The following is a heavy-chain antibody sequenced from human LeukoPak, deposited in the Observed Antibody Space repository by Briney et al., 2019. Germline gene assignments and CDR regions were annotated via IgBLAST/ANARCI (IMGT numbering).Heavy chain of an antibody. Sequence: SETLSLTCTVSCGSISSGDYYWSWIRQPPGKGLEWIGYIYYSGSTYYNPSLKSRVTISVDTSKNQFSLKLGSVTAADTTVYYCARWPFRMVVITRNAFDIWGQGTMVTVSS. CDR3: ARWPFRMVVITRNAFDI. J-gene: IGHJ3*02. D-gene: IGHD3-22*01. CDR1: CGSISSGDYY. V-gene: IGHV4-30-4*01. CDR2: IYYSGST.